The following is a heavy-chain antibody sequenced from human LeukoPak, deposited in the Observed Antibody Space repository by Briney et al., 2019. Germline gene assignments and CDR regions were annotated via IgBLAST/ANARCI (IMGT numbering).Heavy chain of an antibody. D-gene: IGHD6-13*01. CDR3: ARGGIAAADNWFDP. J-gene: IGHJ5*02. V-gene: IGHV1-46*01. CDR2: INPSGGTT. CDR1: GYTFTSYH. Sequence: ASVKVSCKASGYTFTSYHMHWVRQAPGQGLEWMGIINPSGGTTNYAQKFRGRVTMTRDMSTSTVYMELSSLRSEDTAVYYCARGGIAAADNWFDPWGQGTLVTVSS.